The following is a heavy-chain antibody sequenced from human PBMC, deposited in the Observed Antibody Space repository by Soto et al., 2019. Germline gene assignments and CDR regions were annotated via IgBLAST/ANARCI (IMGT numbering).Heavy chain of an antibody. D-gene: IGHD7-27*01. CDR3: ARGGEQLGIEPHDAFDI. CDR1: GCTFSIYA. J-gene: IGHJ3*02. Sequence: GASVKVCCKASGCTFSIYAISWVRQAPGQGLEWMGGIIPIFVTANCAQKFKGRVTITADKSTSTAYMELSSLRCEDTAVYYCARGGEQLGIEPHDAFDIGAQGTMVTV. V-gene: IGHV1-69*06. CDR2: IIPIFVTA.